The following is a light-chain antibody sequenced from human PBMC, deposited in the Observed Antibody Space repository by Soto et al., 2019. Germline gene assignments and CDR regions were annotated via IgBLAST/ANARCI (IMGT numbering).Light chain of an antibody. V-gene: IGKV3-20*01. CDR1: QTVSSTY. J-gene: IGKJ2*01. CDR2: GTS. Sequence: EIVLTQSPATLSLSPGERATLSCRTSQTVSSTYLAWYQQTRGPAPRLLIYGTSNSATGITDRFSGSGAGTDFTLTISRREPEDFAVYHCQLYGSSPLYSFAQGTEVEIK. CDR3: QLYGSSPLYS.